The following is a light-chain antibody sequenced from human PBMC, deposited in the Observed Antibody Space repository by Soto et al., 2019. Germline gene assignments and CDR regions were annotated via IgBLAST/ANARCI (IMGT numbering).Light chain of an antibody. Sequence: QSVLTQPRSVSGSPGQSVTISCTGTSSDVGGYNYVSWYQQHPGTAPKLMISDVSKRPSGVPDRFSGSKSGNTASLTISGLQDEDAAYYYCCSSAGTYTSVFGGGTKLTVL. J-gene: IGLJ3*02. CDR3: CSSAGTYTSV. CDR1: SSDVGGYNY. CDR2: DVS. V-gene: IGLV2-11*01.